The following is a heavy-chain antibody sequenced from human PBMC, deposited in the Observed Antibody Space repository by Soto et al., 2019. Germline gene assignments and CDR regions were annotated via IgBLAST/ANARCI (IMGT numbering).Heavy chain of an antibody. CDR3: ARILTFNGDFDYYYYGMDV. J-gene: IGHJ6*02. V-gene: IGHV4-31*03. CDR1: GGSISSGGYY. Sequence: PSETLSLTCTVSGGSISSGGYYWSWIRQHPGKGLEWIGYIYYSGSTYYNPSLKSRITISVDTSKNQFSLKLSSVTAADTAVYYCARILTFNGDFDYYYYGMDVWGQGTTVTVSS. D-gene: IGHD4-17*01. CDR2: IYYSGST.